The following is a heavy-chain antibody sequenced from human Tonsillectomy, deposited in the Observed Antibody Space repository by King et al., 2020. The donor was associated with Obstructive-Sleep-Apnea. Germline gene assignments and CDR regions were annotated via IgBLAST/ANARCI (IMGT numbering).Heavy chain of an antibody. J-gene: IGHJ4*02. CDR3: ASGDSGWYGYYFDY. D-gene: IGHD6-19*01. Sequence: GQLVQSGAEVKKPGASVKVSCKASGYTFTSYDINWVRQATGHGLEWMGWMNPNSGNTGYAQKFQGRVTMTRNTSISTAYMELSSLRSEDTAVYYCASGDSGWYGYYFDYWGQGTLVTVSS. V-gene: IGHV1-8*01. CDR2: MNPNSGNT. CDR1: GYTFTSYD.